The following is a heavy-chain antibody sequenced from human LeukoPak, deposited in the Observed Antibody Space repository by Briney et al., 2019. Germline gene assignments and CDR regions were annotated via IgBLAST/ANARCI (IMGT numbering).Heavy chain of an antibody. D-gene: IGHD4-17*01. Sequence: SETLSLTCTVSGGSINGYYWTWIRQPPGKGLEWSGYISDSGSTNYNPSLKSRVTMSVDSSNTEFSLRLNSVTAADTAVYYCARVFRGAVTSNWFHPWGQGTLVTVSS. CDR2: ISDSGST. CDR3: ARVFRGAVTSNWFHP. CDR1: GGSINGYY. V-gene: IGHV4-59*01. J-gene: IGHJ5*02.